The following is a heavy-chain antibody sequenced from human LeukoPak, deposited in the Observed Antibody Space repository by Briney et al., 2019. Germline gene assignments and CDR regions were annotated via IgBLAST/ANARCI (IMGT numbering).Heavy chain of an antibody. Sequence: ASVKVSCKASGYTFTSYAMHWVRQAPGQRLEWMRWINAANGDTKYSREFQGRVTITRDTSANTAYMELSSLRSEDTAAYYCARVRVGATAKGHYFDYWGQGTLVTVSS. V-gene: IGHV1-3*03. D-gene: IGHD1-26*01. J-gene: IGHJ4*02. CDR3: ARVRVGATAKGHYFDY. CDR1: GYTFTSYA. CDR2: INAANGDT.